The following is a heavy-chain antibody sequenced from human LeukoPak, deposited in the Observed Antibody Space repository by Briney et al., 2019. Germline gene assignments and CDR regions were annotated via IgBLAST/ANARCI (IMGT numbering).Heavy chain of an antibody. CDR1: GFTFSDYY. D-gene: IGHD3-22*01. CDR3: VKECLVIINYYFDY. J-gene: IGHJ4*02. Sequence: PGGSLRLSCAASGFTFSDYYMTWIRQAPGKGLEWVSYISSSSSYTRYADSVMGRFTVSRDNSKNTLYLQMSSLRAEDTAVYYCVKECLVIINYYFDYWGRGTLVTVSS. CDR2: ISSSSSYT. V-gene: IGHV3-11*06.